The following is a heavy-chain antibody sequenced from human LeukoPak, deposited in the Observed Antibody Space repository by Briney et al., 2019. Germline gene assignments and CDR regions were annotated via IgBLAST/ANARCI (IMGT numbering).Heavy chain of an antibody. CDR3: ARDGARYSSGSSFDY. V-gene: IGHV3-30-3*01. CDR2: ISYDGSNK. D-gene: IGHD6-19*01. J-gene: IGHJ4*02. Sequence: GRSLRLSCAAPGFTFSSYAMHWVRQAPGKGLEWVAVISYDGSNKYYADSVKGRFTISRDNSKNTLYLQMNSQRAEDTAVYYCARDGARYSSGSSFDYWGQGTLVTVSS. CDR1: GFTFSSYA.